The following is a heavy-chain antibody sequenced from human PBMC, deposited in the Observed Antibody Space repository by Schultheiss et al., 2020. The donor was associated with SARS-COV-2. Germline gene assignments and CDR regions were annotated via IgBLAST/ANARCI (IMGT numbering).Heavy chain of an antibody. V-gene: IGHV4-59*08. CDR2: INHSGST. CDR1: GGSISSYY. CDR3: ARTYGDYGLDYMDV. Sequence: SETLSLTCTVSGGSISSYYWSWIRQPPGKGLEWIGEINHSGSTNYNPSLKSRVTISVDTSKNQLSLKLSSVTAADTAVYYCARTYGDYGLDYMDVWGKGTTVTVSS. J-gene: IGHJ6*03. D-gene: IGHD4-17*01.